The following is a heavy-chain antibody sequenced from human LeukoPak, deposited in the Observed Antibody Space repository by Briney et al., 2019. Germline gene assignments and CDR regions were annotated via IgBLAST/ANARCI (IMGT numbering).Heavy chain of an antibody. CDR3: ARDGFPWIQLPFDY. J-gene: IGHJ4*02. CDR1: GFTFSSYA. D-gene: IGHD5-18*01. Sequence: GGSLRLSCAASGFTFSSYAMHWVRQAPGKGLEYVSAISSNGGSTYYANSVKGRFTISRDNSKNTLYLQMGSLRAEDMAVYYCARDGFPWIQLPFDYWGQGTLVTVSS. V-gene: IGHV3-64*01. CDR2: ISSNGGST.